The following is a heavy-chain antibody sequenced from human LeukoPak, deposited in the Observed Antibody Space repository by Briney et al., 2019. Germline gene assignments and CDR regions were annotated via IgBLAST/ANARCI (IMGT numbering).Heavy chain of an antibody. J-gene: IGHJ4*02. Sequence: GGSLRLSCAASGLSFNSCGMHWVRQAPGKGLEWVAVISSDGSNKYYADSVKGRFTISRDNSKNTLYLQMNSLRAEDTAVYYCAKPRGFGELFFDYWGQGTLVTVSS. D-gene: IGHD3-10*01. CDR2: ISSDGSNK. CDR3: AKPRGFGELFFDY. V-gene: IGHV3-30*18. CDR1: GLSFNSCG.